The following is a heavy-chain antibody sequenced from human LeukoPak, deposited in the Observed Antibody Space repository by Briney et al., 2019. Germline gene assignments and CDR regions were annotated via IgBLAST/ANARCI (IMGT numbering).Heavy chain of an antibody. CDR2: INHSGST. V-gene: IGHV4-34*01. D-gene: IGHD2-8*02. J-gene: IGHJ4*02. CDR3: ALHRLGVYYFDY. CDR1: GGSFSGYY. Sequence: SETLSLTCAVYGGSFSGYYWSWIRQPPGKGLEWIGEINHSGSTNYNPSLKSRVTISVDTSKNQFSLKLSSVTAADTAVYYCALHRLGVYYFDYWGQGTLVTVSS.